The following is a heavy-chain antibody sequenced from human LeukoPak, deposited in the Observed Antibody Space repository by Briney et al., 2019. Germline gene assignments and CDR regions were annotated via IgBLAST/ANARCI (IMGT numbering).Heavy chain of an antibody. D-gene: IGHD6-13*01. V-gene: IGHV3-30*02. Sequence: PGRSLRLSCAASGFTFSSYGMHWVRQAPGKGLEWVAFIRYDGSNKYYADSVKGRFTISRDNSKNTLYLQMNSLRAEDTAVYYCVNIQQLVRSLDYWGQRTLVTVSS. CDR3: VNIQQLVRSLDY. J-gene: IGHJ4*02. CDR1: GFTFSSYG. CDR2: IRYDGSNK.